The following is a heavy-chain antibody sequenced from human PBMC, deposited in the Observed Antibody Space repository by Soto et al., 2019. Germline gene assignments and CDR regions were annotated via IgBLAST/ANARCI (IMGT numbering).Heavy chain of an antibody. D-gene: IGHD6-19*01. CDR2: INPNSGGT. J-gene: IGHJ6*02. CDR1: GYTFTGYS. CDR3: ARDSSGAGMDV. Sequence: ASVKVSCKASGYTFTGYSMHWVRQAPGQGLEWMGWINPNSGGTNYAQEFQDRVTMTRDTSISTAYMQLSRLRSDDTAVYYRARDSSGAGMDVWGQGTTVTVSS. V-gene: IGHV1-2*02.